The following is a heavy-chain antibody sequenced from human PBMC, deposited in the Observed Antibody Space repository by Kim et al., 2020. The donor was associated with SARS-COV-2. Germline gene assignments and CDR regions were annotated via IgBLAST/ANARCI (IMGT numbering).Heavy chain of an antibody. V-gene: IGHV3-23*05. Sequence: GGSLRLSCAASGFTFSAHAMTWVRQVAGKGLEWVASIDANGESTYYADALKGRFTISRDNARDVVFLQMSSLRVEDTALYYCAKDAPVRATSPLDFWRQG. J-gene: IGHJ4*02. CDR1: GFTFSAHA. CDR3: AKDAPVRATSPLDF. D-gene: IGHD2-2*01. CDR2: IDANGEST.